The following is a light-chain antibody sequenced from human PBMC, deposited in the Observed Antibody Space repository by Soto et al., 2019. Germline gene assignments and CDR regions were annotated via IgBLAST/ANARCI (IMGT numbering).Light chain of an antibody. CDR3: AAWDDSLRGV. CDR2: RNN. Sequence: QLVLTQPPSASGTPGQRVTISCSGSSSNIGSNYVYWYQQLPGTAPKLLIYRNNPRPSGVPDRFSGSKSGTSASLAISGLRSEDEADYYCAAWDDSLRGVFGGGTKLTVL. J-gene: IGLJ2*01. V-gene: IGLV1-47*01. CDR1: SSNIGSNY.